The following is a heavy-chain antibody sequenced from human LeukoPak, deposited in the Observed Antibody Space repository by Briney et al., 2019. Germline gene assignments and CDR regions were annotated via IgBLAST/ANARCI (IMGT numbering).Heavy chain of an antibody. Sequence: SLRLSCAASGSSFGSFAMSWVRQAPGKGLEWVSGIIGSGGSVGYADSVKGRFTISRDNAKNSLYLQMNSLRAEDTALYYCAKDIASSTTMGFDYWGQGTLVTVSS. CDR3: AKDIASSTTMGFDY. V-gene: IGHV3-9*01. CDR2: IIGSGGSV. J-gene: IGHJ4*02. CDR1: GSSFGSFA. D-gene: IGHD2-2*01.